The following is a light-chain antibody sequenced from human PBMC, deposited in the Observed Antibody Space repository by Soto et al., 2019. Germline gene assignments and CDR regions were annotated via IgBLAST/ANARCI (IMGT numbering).Light chain of an antibody. Sequence: QSVLTQPPSASGSPGESVTISCTGTSSDVGGHNYVSWYQQHPGKAPKLMIFEVIKRPSGVPDRFSGSKSGNTASLTVSGLQAEDEADYYCTSFAGSNNFVIFGGGTKVTVL. CDR1: SSDVGGHNY. CDR3: TSFAGSNNFVI. V-gene: IGLV2-8*01. CDR2: EVI. J-gene: IGLJ2*01.